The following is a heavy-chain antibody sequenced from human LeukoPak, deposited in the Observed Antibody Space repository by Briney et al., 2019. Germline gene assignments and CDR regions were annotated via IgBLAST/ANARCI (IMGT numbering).Heavy chain of an antibody. CDR2: IYYSGST. CDR3: ARERALSW. J-gene: IGHJ4*02. V-gene: IGHV4-59*01. D-gene: IGHD3-16*02. Sequence: PSETLSLTCTVSGGSMSNYYWSWIRQPPGKGLEWIGYIYYSGSTNYNPSLKSRVTISVDTSKNQFSLKLSSVTAADTAVYYCARERALSWWGQGTLVTVSS. CDR1: GGSMSNYY.